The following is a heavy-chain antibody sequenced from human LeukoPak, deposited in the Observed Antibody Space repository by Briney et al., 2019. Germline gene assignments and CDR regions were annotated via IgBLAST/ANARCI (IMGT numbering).Heavy chain of an antibody. D-gene: IGHD3-10*01. Sequence: GRSLRLSCAVSGLTFSNYAMNWVRPAPGKGLDWVSVISYDGTNKYYADSVKGRFTISRDNSKNTLYLQMNSLRAEDTAVYYCAREADGSDYWGQGTLVTVSS. CDR1: GLTFSNYA. J-gene: IGHJ4*02. CDR2: ISYDGTNK. CDR3: AREADGSDY. V-gene: IGHV3-30-3*01.